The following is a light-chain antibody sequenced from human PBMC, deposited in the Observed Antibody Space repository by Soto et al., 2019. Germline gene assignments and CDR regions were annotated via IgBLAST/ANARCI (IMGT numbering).Light chain of an antibody. CDR3: EAWDDSLRGLE. V-gene: IGLV1-44*01. CDR1: SSNIGINT. Sequence: QSVLTQPPSASGTPGQMVTISWSGSSSNIGINTVNWYQQLPGMAPKLLIYNNSQRPSGVPDRFSGSKSGTSASLAISGLQSEDEADYYCEAWDDSLRGLEFGGGTQLHVL. CDR2: NNS. J-gene: IGLJ2*01.